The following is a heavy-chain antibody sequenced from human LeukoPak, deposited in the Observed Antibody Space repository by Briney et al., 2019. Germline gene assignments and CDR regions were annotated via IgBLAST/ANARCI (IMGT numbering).Heavy chain of an antibody. CDR1: GYIFTDYW. CDR2: VYAGDSDS. CDR3: ARHSPGWMVRPYCFDY. V-gene: IGHV5-51*01. D-gene: IGHD3-10*01. Sequence: GAALQISCKGSGYIFTDYWIAWVRQLPGKGLEWMGLVYAGDSDSRYSPSFRGQVTISADKANSTAYLQWNSLKASDTAIYYCARHSPGWMVRPYCFDYWGQGTLVTVSS. J-gene: IGHJ4*02.